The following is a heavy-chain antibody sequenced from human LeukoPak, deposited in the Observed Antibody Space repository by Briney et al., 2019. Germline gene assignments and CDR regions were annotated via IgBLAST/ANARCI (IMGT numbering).Heavy chain of an antibody. Sequence: ASVKVSCKASGYTFTGYYMHWVRQAPGQGLEWMGWINPNSGGTNYAQKFQGRVTMTRDTSISTAYMELSRLGSDDTAVYYCARDPQLLWFGEFRGFDPWGQGTLVTVSS. CDR2: INPNSGGT. J-gene: IGHJ5*02. CDR3: ARDPQLLWFGEFRGFDP. D-gene: IGHD3-10*01. V-gene: IGHV1-2*02. CDR1: GYTFTGYY.